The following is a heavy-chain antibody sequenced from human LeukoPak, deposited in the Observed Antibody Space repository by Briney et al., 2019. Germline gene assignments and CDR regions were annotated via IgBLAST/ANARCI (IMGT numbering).Heavy chain of an antibody. CDR1: GFTFSSYG. J-gene: IGHJ6*02. Sequence: PGRSLRLSCAASGFTFSSYGMHWVRQAPGKGLEWVAVISYDGSNKYYADSVKGRFTISRDNSKNTLYLQMNSLRAEDTAVYYCAKSRAPYCSGGSCHGMDVWGQGTTVTVS. V-gene: IGHV3-30*18. CDR3: AKSRAPYCSGGSCHGMDV. D-gene: IGHD2-15*01. CDR2: ISYDGSNK.